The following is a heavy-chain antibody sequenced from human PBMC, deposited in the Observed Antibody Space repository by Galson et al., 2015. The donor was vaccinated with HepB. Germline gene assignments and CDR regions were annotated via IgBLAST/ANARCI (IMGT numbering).Heavy chain of an antibody. CDR2: ISAYNGNT. V-gene: IGHV1-18*01. CDR3: ARDQSGYYGSGLFDY. Sequence: SVKVSCKASGYTFTSYGISWVRQAPGQGLEWMGWISAYNGNTNYAQKLQGRVTMTTDTSTSTAYMELRSLRSDDTAVYYCARDQSGYYGSGLFDYWGQGTLVTVSS. D-gene: IGHD3-10*01. CDR1: GYTFTSYG. J-gene: IGHJ4*02.